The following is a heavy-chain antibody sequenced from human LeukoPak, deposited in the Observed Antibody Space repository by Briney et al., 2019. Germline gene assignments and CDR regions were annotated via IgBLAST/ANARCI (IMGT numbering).Heavy chain of an antibody. D-gene: IGHD3-10*01. CDR2: IYPGDSDA. V-gene: IGHV5-51*01. Sequence: GESLKISCKGSGYSFTSYWIAWVRQTPGKGLEWMGIIYPGDSDARYRPSFQGQVIISADKSTSTAYLQWSSLKASDTAMYYCARSYYGSGSYIRFDPWGQGTLVTVSS. CDR1: GYSFTSYW. CDR3: ARSYYGSGSYIRFDP. J-gene: IGHJ5*02.